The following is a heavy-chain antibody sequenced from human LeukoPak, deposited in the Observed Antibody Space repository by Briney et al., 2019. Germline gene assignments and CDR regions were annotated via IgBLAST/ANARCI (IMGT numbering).Heavy chain of an antibody. V-gene: IGHV4-4*07. CDR1: GGSISSYY. CDR3: ARDLVIVVVPAAIETNWFDH. Sequence: SETLSLTCTVSGGSISSYYWSWIRQPAGKGLEWIGRIYTSGSTNYNPSLKSRVTMSVDTSKNQFSLKLSSVTAADTAVYYCARDLVIVVVPAAIETNWFDHWGQGTLVTVSS. CDR2: IYTSGST. J-gene: IGHJ5*02. D-gene: IGHD2-2*03.